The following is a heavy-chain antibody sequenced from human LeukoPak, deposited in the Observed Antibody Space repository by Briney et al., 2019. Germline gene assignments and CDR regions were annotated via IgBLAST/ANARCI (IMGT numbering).Heavy chain of an antibody. V-gene: IGHV3-33*01. Sequence: TGGSLRLSCAASGFTFSSYGMHWVRQAPGKGLEWVAVIWYDGINKYYADSVKGRFTISRDNSKNTLYLQMDSLRAEDTAVYYCARGVATIGKFDYWGQGTLVTVSS. J-gene: IGHJ4*02. CDR3: ARGVATIGKFDY. CDR1: GFTFSSYG. CDR2: IWYDGINK. D-gene: IGHD5-12*01.